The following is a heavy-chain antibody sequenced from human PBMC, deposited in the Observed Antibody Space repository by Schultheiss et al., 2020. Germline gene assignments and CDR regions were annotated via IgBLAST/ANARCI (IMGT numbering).Heavy chain of an antibody. CDR1: GFTFSRYR. J-gene: IGHJ4*02. D-gene: IGHD3-10*01. V-gene: IGHV3-7*03. Sequence: GGSLRLSCAASGFTFSRYRMSWVRQAPGKGLEWVANIKQDGSENYYVDSVKGRFTISRDIAKNSLYLEMDSLKTEDTAVYYCTAEQWFRLIWWGQGTLVTVSS. CDR2: IKQDGSEN. CDR3: TAEQWFRLIW.